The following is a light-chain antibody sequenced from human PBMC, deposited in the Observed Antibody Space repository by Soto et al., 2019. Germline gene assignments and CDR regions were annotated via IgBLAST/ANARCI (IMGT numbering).Light chain of an antibody. CDR2: GAS. V-gene: IGKV3-15*01. Sequence: EIVMTQSPATLSVSPGERATLSCRASQSISSNLAWYQQKNGQTPRLLIYGASTRAAGIPARFSGGGSGTDFTLTISSLQSEDFAVYYCQQYNNWPPFSFGPGTKVDIK. J-gene: IGKJ3*01. CDR1: QSISSN. CDR3: QQYNNWPPFS.